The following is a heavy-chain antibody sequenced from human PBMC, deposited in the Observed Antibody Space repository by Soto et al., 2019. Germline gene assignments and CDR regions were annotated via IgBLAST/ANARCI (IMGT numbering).Heavy chain of an antibody. CDR1: GFTFSRYA. CDR2: ISSNGGST. J-gene: IGHJ4*02. D-gene: IGHD6-6*01. V-gene: IGHV3-64D*06. CDR3: VKAARPVEGPFY. Sequence: PVRSLRFSCSASGFTFSRYAMHWVRQAPGKGLEYVSAISSNGGSTYYADSVKGRFTISRDNSKNTLYLQMSSLRAEDTAVYYCVKAARPVEGPFYWGQGTLVTVSS.